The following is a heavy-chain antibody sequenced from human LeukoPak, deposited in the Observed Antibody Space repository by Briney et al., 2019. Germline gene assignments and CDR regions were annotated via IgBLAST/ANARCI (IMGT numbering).Heavy chain of an antibody. V-gene: IGHV4-59*08. Sequence: SETLSLTCTVSGGPISSYYRSWIRQPLGKGLEWIGYIYYSGSTNYNPSLKSRVTISVDTSKNQFSLKLSSVTAADTAVYYCARQKIVVVPAAIDYMDVWGKGTTVTVSS. D-gene: IGHD2-2*02. CDR1: GGPISSYY. J-gene: IGHJ6*03. CDR2: IYYSGST. CDR3: ARQKIVVVPAAIDYMDV.